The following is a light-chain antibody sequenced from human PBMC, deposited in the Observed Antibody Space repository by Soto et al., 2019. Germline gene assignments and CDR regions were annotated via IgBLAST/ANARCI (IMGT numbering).Light chain of an antibody. J-gene: IGKJ1*01. CDR3: QQYGSSPPT. Sequence: ETVLAQSPGTLSLSGGERETLSCRASQSVSSSFLAWYQQKPGQAPRLLIYGASSRATGIPDRFSGSGSGTDFTLTISRLEPEDFAVYYCQQYGSSPPTFGQGTKVDIK. V-gene: IGKV3-20*01. CDR1: QSVSSSF. CDR2: GAS.